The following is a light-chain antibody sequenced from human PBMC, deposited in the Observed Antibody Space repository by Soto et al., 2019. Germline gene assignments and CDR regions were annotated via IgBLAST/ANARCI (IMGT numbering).Light chain of an antibody. CDR1: QGIDTS. CDR3: QNYNSVPFT. Sequence: ILLTQSPSSLSASVGDRVTITCRASQGIDTSLAWYQQKPGKAPKLLIYAASNFQSGVPSRFSGSGSGTEFTLTISSLQPDDVATYYCQNYNSVPFTFGPGTKVDIK. CDR2: AAS. J-gene: IGKJ3*01. V-gene: IGKV1-9*01.